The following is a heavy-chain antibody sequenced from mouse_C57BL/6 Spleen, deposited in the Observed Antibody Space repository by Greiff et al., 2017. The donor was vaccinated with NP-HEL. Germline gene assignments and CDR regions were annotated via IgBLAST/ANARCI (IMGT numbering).Heavy chain of an antibody. CDR1: GYTFTNYW. Sequence: QVHVKQSGAELVRPGTSVKMSCKASGYTFTNYWIGWAKQRPGHGLEWIGDIYPGGGYTNYNEKFKGKATLTADKSSSTAYMQFSSLTSEDSAIYYCARKRAYSNSWYFDVWGTGTTVTVSS. V-gene: IGHV1-63*01. D-gene: IGHD2-5*01. J-gene: IGHJ1*03. CDR2: IYPGGGYT. CDR3: ARKRAYSNSWYFDV.